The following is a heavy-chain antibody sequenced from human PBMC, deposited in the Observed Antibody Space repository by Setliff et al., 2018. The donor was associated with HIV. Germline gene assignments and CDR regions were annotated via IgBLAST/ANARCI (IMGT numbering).Heavy chain of an antibody. Sequence: SETLSLTCPVSGDSTSSYYWSWIRQPPGKGLEWIGYIYTTGSTNYNPSLKSRVTISLDTSKNQLSLKLSSVTAADTAVYYCARDSGGYNYGFAVGSFDYWGQGALVTVSS. J-gene: IGHJ4*02. CDR2: IYTTGST. D-gene: IGHD5-18*01. CDR1: GDSTSSYY. CDR3: ARDSGGYNYGFAVGSFDY. V-gene: IGHV4-4*09.